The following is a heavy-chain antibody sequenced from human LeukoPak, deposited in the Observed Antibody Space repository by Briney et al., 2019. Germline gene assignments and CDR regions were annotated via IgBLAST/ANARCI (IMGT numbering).Heavy chain of an antibody. J-gene: IGHJ4*02. CDR2: ISGSASST. V-gene: IGHV3-23*01. D-gene: IGHD5-18*01. Sequence: GGSLRLSCAASGFTFSNYAMSWVRQAPGKGLEWVSAISGSASSTYHADSVKGRFTISRDNAKNTLYLQMNSLRAEDTAVYYCARGGGYSYGSFDYWGQGTLVTVSS. CDR1: GFTFSNYA. CDR3: ARGGGYSYGSFDY.